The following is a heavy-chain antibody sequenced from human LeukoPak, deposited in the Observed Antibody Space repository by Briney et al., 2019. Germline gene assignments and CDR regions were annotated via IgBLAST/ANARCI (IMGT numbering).Heavy chain of an antibody. D-gene: IGHD3-22*01. CDR1: GYTFTSYG. V-gene: IGHV1-18*01. CDR3: ARDGSYYDSSGYYVGPDNPIFDY. Sequence: ASVKVSCKASGYTFTSYGISWVRPAPGQGGEWMGWISAYNGNTNYAQKLRGRVTMTTDTSTSTAYMTLRSLRSDDTAAYYCARDGSYYDSSGYYVGPDNPIFDYWGQGTLVTVSS. CDR2: ISAYNGNT. J-gene: IGHJ4*02.